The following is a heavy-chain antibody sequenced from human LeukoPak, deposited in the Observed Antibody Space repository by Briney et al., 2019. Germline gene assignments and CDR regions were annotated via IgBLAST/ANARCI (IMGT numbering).Heavy chain of an antibody. J-gene: IGHJ3*02. CDR3: ARQHYDFWSGSPRAFDI. V-gene: IGHV5-51*01. CDR1: GYRFTSYW. CDR2: IYPGDSDT. Sequence: GESLKSSCKGSGYRFTSYWIGWVRQMPGKSLEWMGIIYPGDSDTRYSPSVQGQVTIAAEKSISTAYLQWSSLKASDTAMYYCARQHYDFWSGSPRAFDIWGQGTMVTVSS. D-gene: IGHD3-3*01.